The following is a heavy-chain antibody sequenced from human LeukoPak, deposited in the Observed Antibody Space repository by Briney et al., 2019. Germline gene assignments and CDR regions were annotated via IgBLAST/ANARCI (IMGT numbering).Heavy chain of an antibody. J-gene: IGHJ4*02. CDR1: GFTFSSYW. V-gene: IGHV3-74*01. Sequence: GGSLGLSCAASGFTFSSYWMHWVRQAPGKGLVWVSRINSDGSSTSYADSVKGRFTISRDNAKNTLYLQMNSLRAEDTALYYCARVYGSGTYPPDYWGQGTLVTVSS. CDR2: INSDGSST. D-gene: IGHD3-10*01. CDR3: ARVYGSGTYPPDY.